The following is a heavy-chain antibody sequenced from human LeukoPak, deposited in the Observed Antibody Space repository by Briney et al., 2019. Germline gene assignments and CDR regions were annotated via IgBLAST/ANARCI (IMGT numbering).Heavy chain of an antibody. Sequence: GGSLRLSCAGSGFTISDHYMSWIRQAPGKGLEWVSYISSSGDTIYYADSVKGRFTISRDNAKNSLYLQMNSLGAEDTAVYYCARGSQQPYYWGQGTLVTVSS. CDR3: ARGSQQPYY. J-gene: IGHJ4*02. D-gene: IGHD6-13*01. CDR2: ISSSGDTI. CDR1: GFTISDHY. V-gene: IGHV3-11*01.